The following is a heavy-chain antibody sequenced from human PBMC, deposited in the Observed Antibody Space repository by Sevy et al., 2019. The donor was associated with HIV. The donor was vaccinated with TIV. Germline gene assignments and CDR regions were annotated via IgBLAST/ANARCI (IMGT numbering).Heavy chain of an antibody. Sequence: ASVKVSCKASGYTFTSYGISWVRQAPGQGLEWMGWISAYNGNTNYAQMLQGRVTMTTDTSTSTAYMELRSLRSDDTAVYYCARVPVEYSSSSKLDYWGQGTLVTVSS. CDR1: GYTFTSYG. J-gene: IGHJ4*02. CDR3: ARVPVEYSSSSKLDY. V-gene: IGHV1-18*01. D-gene: IGHD6-6*01. CDR2: ISAYNGNT.